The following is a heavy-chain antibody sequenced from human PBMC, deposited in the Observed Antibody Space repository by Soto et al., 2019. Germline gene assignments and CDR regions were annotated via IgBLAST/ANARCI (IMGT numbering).Heavy chain of an antibody. CDR1: GSPFSSYT. V-gene: IGHV1-69*02. CDR2: IIPILGIA. Sequence: SVKVSCKASGSPFSSYTISWVRQPPGQGLELMGRIIPILGIANYAKKFQGRVTITADKSTSKAYMELNSMRSEDTAVYYCATVSDMGTYSGMDGWGRGTTVTVS. CDR3: ATVSDMGTYSGMDG. J-gene: IGHJ6*02. D-gene: IGHD1-7*01.